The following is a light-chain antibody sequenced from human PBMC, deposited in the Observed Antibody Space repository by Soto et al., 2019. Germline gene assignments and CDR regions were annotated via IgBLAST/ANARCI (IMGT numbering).Light chain of an antibody. CDR3: QQYGSSPLT. CDR2: GAS. CDR1: QSVTSSY. Sequence: EILLTQSPGTLSLSPGERATLTCRASQSVTSSYLAWYQQKPGQAPRLLMYGASSRATGIPDRFSGSGSGTDFTLTISRLEPEDFAVYYCQQYGSSPLTFGPGTKVDIK. V-gene: IGKV3-20*01. J-gene: IGKJ3*01.